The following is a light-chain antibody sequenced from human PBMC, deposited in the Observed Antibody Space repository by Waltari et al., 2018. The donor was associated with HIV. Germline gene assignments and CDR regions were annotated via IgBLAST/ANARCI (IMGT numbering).Light chain of an antibody. J-gene: IGLJ6*01. CDR1: STDVGGYEY. V-gene: IGLV2-8*01. Sequence: QSALTQPPSASGSLGQSVTISCTGTSTDVGGYEYVPWYQHHPDNAPKLIIYEVNKRPSGVPDRFSGSKSDNTASLTVAGLQDDDEAHYYCASYGDTNRVLFGGGTRVTVL. CDR2: EVN. CDR3: ASYGDTNRVL.